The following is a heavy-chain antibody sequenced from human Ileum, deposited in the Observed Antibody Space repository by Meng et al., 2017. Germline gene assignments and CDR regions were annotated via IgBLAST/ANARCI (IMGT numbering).Heavy chain of an antibody. CDR2: ITSSGRFI. J-gene: IGHJ4*02. V-gene: IGHV3-21*02. D-gene: IGHD4-23*01. CDR3: ANELRYYFVE. CDR1: GFSFSTST. Sequence: LVESGGGLVKPGRYLRPSCAASGFSFSTSTMHWVRQAPGKGLEWVSSITSSGRFIFYADSVKGRFTISRDNAKSSLYLQMNSLRDGDTAVYYCANELRYYFVEWGQRSLVTVSS.